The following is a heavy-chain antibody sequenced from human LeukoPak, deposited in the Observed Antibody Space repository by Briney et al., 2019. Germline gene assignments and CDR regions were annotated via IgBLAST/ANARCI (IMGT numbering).Heavy chain of an antibody. CDR3: ARDLTHDAFDI. CDR2: ISSSSSYI. J-gene: IGHJ3*02. V-gene: IGHV3-21*01. CDR1: GFTFSSYV. D-gene: IGHD1-14*01. Sequence: GGSLRLSCAASGFTFSSYVMNWVRQAPGKGLEWVSSISSSSSYIYYADSVKGRFTISRDNAKNSLYLQMNSLRAEDTAVYYCARDLTHDAFDIWGQGTMVTVSS.